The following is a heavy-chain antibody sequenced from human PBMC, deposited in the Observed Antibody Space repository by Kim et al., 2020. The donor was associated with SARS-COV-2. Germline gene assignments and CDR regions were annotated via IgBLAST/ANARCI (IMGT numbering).Heavy chain of an antibody. CDR1: DGSLSGFY. Sequence: SETLSLTCAVTDGSLSGFYWNWVRQSPGKGLEWIGEISQSGSPNYNPSLAGRVTMSVDWSKNQFSLRLTSVTAADTALYFCARVNRGRRLDMVRGSLREVYYHFGMDVWGPGATVIVSS. V-gene: IGHV4-34*01. D-gene: IGHD3-10*01. CDR2: ISQSGSP. CDR3: ARVNRGRRLDMVRGSLREVYYHFGMDV. J-gene: IGHJ6*02.